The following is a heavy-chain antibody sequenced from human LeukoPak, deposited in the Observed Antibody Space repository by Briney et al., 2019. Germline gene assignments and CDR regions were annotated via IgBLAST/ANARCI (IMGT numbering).Heavy chain of an antibody. V-gene: IGHV4-59*11. Sequence: SETLSLTCTVSGGSIKSHFWSWVRQPPGKRLEWIGYMFHSGTTNYNPSLKSRVTISVDTSKNQFSLRLTSVTAADTAVYYCVRTNPWDLTYYFDYWGQGTLVTVSS. CDR3: VRTNPWDLTYYFDY. D-gene: IGHD1-14*01. J-gene: IGHJ4*02. CDR2: MFHSGTT. CDR1: GGSIKSHF.